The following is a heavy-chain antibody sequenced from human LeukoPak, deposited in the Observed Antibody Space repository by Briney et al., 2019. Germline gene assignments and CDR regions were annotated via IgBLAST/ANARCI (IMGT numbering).Heavy chain of an antibody. J-gene: IGHJ4*02. CDR1: GYTFTGYY. D-gene: IGHD3-9*01. CDR2: INPNSGGT. CDR3: ARRGILTGYYSLDY. V-gene: IGHV1-2*02. Sequence: PVASVKVSCKASGYTFTGYYMHWVRQAPGQGLEWMGWINPNSGGTNYAQKFQGRVTISADKSISTAYLQWSSLKASDTAMYYCARRGILTGYYSLDYWGQGTLVTVSS.